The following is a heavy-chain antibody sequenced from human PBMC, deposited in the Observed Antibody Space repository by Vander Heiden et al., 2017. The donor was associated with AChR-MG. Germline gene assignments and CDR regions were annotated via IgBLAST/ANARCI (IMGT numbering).Heavy chain of an antibody. Sequence: QVQLQKSGPGLVKPSQTLSLTCTVSGGSISRGGYYWSWIRQHPGKGLEWIGYIYYSGSTYYNPSLKSRVAISLDTSKNQFSLKLSSVTAADTAVYYCARARVNTVVTELDYWGQGTLVTVSS. CDR2: IYYSGST. V-gene: IGHV4-31*03. J-gene: IGHJ4*02. CDR1: GGSISRGGYY. CDR3: ARARVNTVVTELDY. D-gene: IGHD2-15*01.